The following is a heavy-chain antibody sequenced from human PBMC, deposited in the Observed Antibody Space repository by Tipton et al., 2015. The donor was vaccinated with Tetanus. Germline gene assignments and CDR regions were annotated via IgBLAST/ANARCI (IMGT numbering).Heavy chain of an antibody. CDR3: ARYNSCFYAMDV. CDR2: IYASGTT. J-gene: IGHJ6*02. CDR1: GGSITRGAYS. Sequence: TLSLTCALSGGSITRGAYSWSWVRQPPGKGLEWIGYIYASGTTYSNPSLKSRVTISVGGTKGQFSLNLTSVTAADTAVYYCARYNSCFYAMDVWGQGTTVTVSS. D-gene: IGHD5-24*01. V-gene: IGHV4-30-2*01.